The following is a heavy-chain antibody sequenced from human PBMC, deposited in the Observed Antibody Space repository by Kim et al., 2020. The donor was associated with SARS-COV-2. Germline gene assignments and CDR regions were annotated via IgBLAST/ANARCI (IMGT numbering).Heavy chain of an antibody. Sequence: GSEKYYVDSVEGRFTVSRDNAKNSLYLQMNSLRAEDTAVFYCVRGTYYYDTWGPGTLVTVSS. D-gene: IGHD3-22*01. CDR2: GSEK. J-gene: IGHJ4*02. CDR3: VRGTYYYDT. V-gene: IGHV3-7*03.